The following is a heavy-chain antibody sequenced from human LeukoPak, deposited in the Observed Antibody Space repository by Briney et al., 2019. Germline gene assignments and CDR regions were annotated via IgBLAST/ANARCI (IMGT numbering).Heavy chain of an antibody. CDR3: ARAYSSSWYPYYYYGMDV. J-gene: IGHJ6*02. V-gene: IGHV1-46*01. D-gene: IGHD6-13*01. CDR1: GYTFTSYY. CDR2: INPSGGST. Sequence: GASVKVSCKASGYTFTSYYMHWVRQAPGQGLEWMAIINPSGGSTSYAQKFQGRVTMTRDTSTSTVYMELSSLRSEDTAVYYCARAYSSSWYPYYYYGMDVWGQGTTVTVSS.